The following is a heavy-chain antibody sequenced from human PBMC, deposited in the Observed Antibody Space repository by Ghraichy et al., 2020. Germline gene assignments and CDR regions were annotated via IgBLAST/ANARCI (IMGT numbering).Heavy chain of an antibody. CDR3: ARESSNYGYYYYGMDV. CDR2: IYHSGST. V-gene: IGHV4-30-2*01. J-gene: IGHJ6*02. CDR1: GGSISSGGYS. D-gene: IGHD4-11*01. Sequence: SETLSLTCAVSGGSISSGGYSWSWIRQPPGKGLEWIGYIYHSGSTYYNPSLKSRVTISVDRSKNQFSLKLSSVTAADTAVYYCARESSNYGYYYYGMDVWGQGTTVTVSS.